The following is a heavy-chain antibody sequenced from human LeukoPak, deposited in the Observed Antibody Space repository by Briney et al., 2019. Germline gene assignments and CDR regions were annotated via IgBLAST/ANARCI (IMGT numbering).Heavy chain of an antibody. Sequence: PSETLSLTCTVSGGSVSSTSHYCGWIRQPPGKGLEWIGTIYYSGSTYYNASLESRVTISVDTSKNQFSLKLTSVTAADTAVYYCARHVAYYDIVAGYYVSYYFDYWGQGTLVTVSS. CDR3: ARHVAYYDIVAGYYVSYYFDY. J-gene: IGHJ4*02. CDR2: IYYSGST. CDR1: GGSVSSTSHY. V-gene: IGHV4-39*01. D-gene: IGHD3-9*01.